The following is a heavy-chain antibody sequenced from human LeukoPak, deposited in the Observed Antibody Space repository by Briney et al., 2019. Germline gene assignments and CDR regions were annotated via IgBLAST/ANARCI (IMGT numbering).Heavy chain of an antibody. CDR1: SCSISSNDYY. J-gene: IGHJ4*02. CDR3: ARAYIVGPTRFDS. Sequence: SETLSLTCTASSCSISSNDYYWVWIRQSPGKGLECIGDIYYSGTTYYNPSLQSPVTISLYQSKSQFSLKMNPVTAAAPAVYSCARAYIVGPTRFDSWGQGTLVTVSS. V-gene: IGHV4-39*07. CDR2: IYYSGTT. D-gene: IGHD2-21*01.